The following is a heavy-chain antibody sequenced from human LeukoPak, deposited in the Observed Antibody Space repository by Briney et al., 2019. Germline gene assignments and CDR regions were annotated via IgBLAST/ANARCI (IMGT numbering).Heavy chain of an antibody. V-gene: IGHV4-39*07. CDR2: INYNGNT. CDR3: ARRASGLNWFDP. CDR1: GGSINNGGYY. J-gene: IGHJ5*02. Sequence: SETLSLTCTVSGGSINNGGYYWSWIRQPPGKGLEWIALINYNGNTFYNASLKSRVTISLDTSRNRFSLNLSFVTAADTAVYYCARRASGLNWFDPWGQGTLVTVSS. D-gene: IGHD6-19*01.